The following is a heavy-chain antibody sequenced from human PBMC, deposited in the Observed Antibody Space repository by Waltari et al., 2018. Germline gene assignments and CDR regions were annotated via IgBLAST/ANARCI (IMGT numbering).Heavy chain of an antibody. CDR2: INPNSGGT. D-gene: IGHD3-10*01. CDR3: ARGPPMVRGVIGDY. Sequence: QVQLVQSGAEVKKPGASVKVSCKASGYTFTGYYMHWVRQAPGQGLEWRGRINPNSGGTNYAQKFQGRVTITADKSTSTAYMELSSLRSEDTAVYYCARGPPMVRGVIGDYWGQGTLVTVSS. V-gene: IGHV1-2*06. CDR1: GYTFTGYY. J-gene: IGHJ4*02.